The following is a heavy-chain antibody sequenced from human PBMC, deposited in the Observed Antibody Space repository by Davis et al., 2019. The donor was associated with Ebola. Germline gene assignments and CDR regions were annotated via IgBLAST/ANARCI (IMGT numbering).Heavy chain of an antibody. J-gene: IGHJ6*02. D-gene: IGHD6-6*01. CDR1: GYTFTSYS. Sequence: ASVKVSCQASGYTFTSYSMHWVRQAPGQRLEWMGWINAGNGNTKYSQKFQGRVTITRDTSASTAYMELSSLRSEDTAVYYCARGSSKAYYYYGMDVWGQGSTVTVSS. CDR3: ARGSSKAYYYYGMDV. CDR2: INAGNGNT. V-gene: IGHV1-3*01.